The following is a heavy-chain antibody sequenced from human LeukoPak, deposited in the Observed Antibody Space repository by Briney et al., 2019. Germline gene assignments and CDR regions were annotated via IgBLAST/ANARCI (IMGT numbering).Heavy chain of an antibody. CDR3: ARALAAYWFDP. V-gene: IGHV3-30*04. J-gene: IGHJ5*02. CDR1: GFTFSSYA. CDR2: ISYDGSNK. D-gene: IGHD6-6*01. Sequence: GGSLRLSCAASGFTFSSYAMHWVRQAPGKGLEWVAVISYDGSNKYYADSVKGRFTISRDNSKNTLYLQMNSLRAEDTAVYYCARALAAYWFDPWGQGTLVTVSS.